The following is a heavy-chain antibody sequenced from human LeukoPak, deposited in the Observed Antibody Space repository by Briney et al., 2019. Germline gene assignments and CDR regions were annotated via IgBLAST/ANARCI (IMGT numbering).Heavy chain of an antibody. V-gene: IGHV3-48*04. CDR2: ISSSSSTI. D-gene: IGHD6-13*01. CDR1: GFTFSSYS. J-gene: IGHJ4*02. CDR3: AREAVAGL. Sequence: PGGSLRLSCAASGFTFSSYSMNWVRQAPGKGLEWVSYISSSSSTIYYADSVKGRFTISRDNAKNSLYLQMNSLRAEDTAVYYCAREAVAGLWGQGTLVTVSS.